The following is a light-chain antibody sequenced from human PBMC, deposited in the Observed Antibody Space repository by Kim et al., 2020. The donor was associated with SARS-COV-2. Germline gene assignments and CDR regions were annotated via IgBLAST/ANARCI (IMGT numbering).Light chain of an antibody. Sequence: DIQMTQSPSSLSASVGDRVTITCRTSQNINSHLNWYHQKPGRAPKLLIYDASNLETGVPSRFSGSGSGTDFTFTISSLQPEDIATYYCQQYHNLPLTFGGGTKVDIK. J-gene: IGKJ4*01. CDR2: DAS. CDR1: QNINSH. CDR3: QQYHNLPLT. V-gene: IGKV1-33*01.